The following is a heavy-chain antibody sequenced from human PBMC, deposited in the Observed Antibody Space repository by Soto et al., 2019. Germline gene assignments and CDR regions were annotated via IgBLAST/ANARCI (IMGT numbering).Heavy chain of an antibody. V-gene: IGHV3-53*02. D-gene: IGHD6-19*01. J-gene: IGHJ4*02. CDR1: GFTVSDTY. CDR2: VYSGSAT. Sequence: EVRLVETGGGLIQPGGSLRLSCAVSGFTVSDTYMNWVRQAPGKGLEWVSVVYSGSATYYADSVKGRFTISRDNSKNTVLLQMNSLRVEDTAVYYCARGKSGWLTFDYWGQGILVTVSS. CDR3: ARGKSGWLTFDY.